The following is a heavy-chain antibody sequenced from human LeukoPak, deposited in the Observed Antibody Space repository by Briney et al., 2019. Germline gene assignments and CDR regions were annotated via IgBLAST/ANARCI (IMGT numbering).Heavy chain of an antibody. CDR3: AREGAAAGTGDY. CDR1: EFTFSSYG. V-gene: IGHV3-33*01. J-gene: IGHJ4*02. D-gene: IGHD6-13*01. Sequence: PGRSLRLSCAASEFTFSSYGMHWVRQAPGKGLEWVAVIWYDGSNKYYADSVKGRFTISRDNSKNTLYLQMNSLRAEDTAVYYCAREGAAAGTGDYWGQGTLVTVSS. CDR2: IWYDGSNK.